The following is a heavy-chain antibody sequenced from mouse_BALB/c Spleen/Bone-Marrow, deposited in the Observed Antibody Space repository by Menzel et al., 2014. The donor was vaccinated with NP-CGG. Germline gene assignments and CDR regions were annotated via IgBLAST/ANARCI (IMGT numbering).Heavy chain of an antibody. Sequence: EVKLEESGGGLVQPGGSLKLSCAASGFTFSSYTMSWVRQTPEKRLEWAAYISNGGGSTYYPDTVKGRFTISRDNAKNTLYLQMSSLKSEDTAMYYCARHGYYGSRAMDYWGQGTSVTVSS. CDR3: ARHGYYGSRAMDY. D-gene: IGHD1-1*01. CDR1: GFTFSSYT. V-gene: IGHV5-12-2*01. CDR2: ISNGGGST. J-gene: IGHJ4*01.